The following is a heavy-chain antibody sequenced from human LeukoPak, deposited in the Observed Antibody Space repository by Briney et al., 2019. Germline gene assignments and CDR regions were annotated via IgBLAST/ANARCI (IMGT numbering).Heavy chain of an antibody. CDR3: ARATVAAAAQVNWFDP. D-gene: IGHD6-13*01. Sequence: SETLSLTCTVSGGSISSGGYYWSWIRQHPGKGLEWIGYIYYSGSTYYNPPLKSRVTISVDTSNNQFSLKLSSVSAANTAVYYCARATVAAAAQVNWFDPWGRQPWSPSPQ. CDR1: GGSISSGGYY. CDR2: IYYSGST. J-gene: IGHJ5*02. V-gene: IGHV4-31*03.